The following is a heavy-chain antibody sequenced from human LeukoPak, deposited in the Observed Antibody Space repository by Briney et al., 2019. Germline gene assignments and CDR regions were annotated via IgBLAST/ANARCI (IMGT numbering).Heavy chain of an antibody. CDR2: IYFSGTT. V-gene: IGHV4-59*03. CDR1: GGSISAFY. D-gene: IGHD6-19*01. CDR3: ARHSRPYSSGFDF. J-gene: IGHJ4*02. Sequence: SETLSLTCTVSGGSISAFYWSWIRQPPGKGLECIGYIYFSGTTNYNPSLKSRVTISVDTSKNQFSLKLSSVTAADTAVYYCARHSRPYSSGFDFRGQGTLVTVSS.